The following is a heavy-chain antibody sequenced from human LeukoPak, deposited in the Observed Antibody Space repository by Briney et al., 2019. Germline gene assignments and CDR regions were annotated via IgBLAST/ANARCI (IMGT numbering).Heavy chain of an antibody. CDR1: GGTFSSYA. J-gene: IGHJ6*03. CDR3: ARGDYGDYEYYYYYMDV. CDR2: IIPIFGTA. Sequence: ASVKVSCKASGGTFSSYAISWVRQAPGQGLEWMGGIIPIFGTANYAQKFQGRVTITADKSTSTAYMELSSLKSEDPAVYYCARGDYGDYEYYYYYMDVWGKGTTVTVSS. D-gene: IGHD4-17*01. V-gene: IGHV1-69*06.